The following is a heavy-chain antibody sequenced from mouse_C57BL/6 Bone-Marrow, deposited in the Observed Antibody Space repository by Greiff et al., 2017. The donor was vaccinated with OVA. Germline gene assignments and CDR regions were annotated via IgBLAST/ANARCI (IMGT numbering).Heavy chain of an antibody. V-gene: IGHV7-3*01. CDR3: ARYDSMDY. CDR2: IRNKANGYTT. Sequence: EVKLMESGGGLVQPGGSLSLSCAASGFTFTDYYMSWVRQPPGKALEWLGFIRNKANGYTTEYSASVKGRFTISRDNSQSILYLQMNALRAEDSATYYCARYDSMDYWGQGTSVTVSS. J-gene: IGHJ4*01. CDR1: GFTFTDYY.